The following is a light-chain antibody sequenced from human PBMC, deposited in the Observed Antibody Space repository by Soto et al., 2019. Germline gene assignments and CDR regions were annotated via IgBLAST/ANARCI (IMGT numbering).Light chain of an antibody. CDR1: QSVSGTY. Sequence: EIVLTQSPGTLSLSPGESATLSCRASQSVSGTYLAWYQRKPGQAPRLLIYGASSRATGIPDRFSGSGSGTDFTLTISRLEPEDFAIYYCQQCGSLPLTFGGGTKVDIK. CDR2: GAS. CDR3: QQCGSLPLT. V-gene: IGKV3-20*01. J-gene: IGKJ4*01.